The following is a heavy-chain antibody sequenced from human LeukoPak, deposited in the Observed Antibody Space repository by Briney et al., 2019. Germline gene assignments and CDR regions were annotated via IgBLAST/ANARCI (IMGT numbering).Heavy chain of an antibody. Sequence: QAGGSLRLSCVAAGFTFSSYWMTWLRQAPGKRLEWVATVKPDGSDKYYVDSMKGRSTISRDNAKNSVSLQMNSLRVEDTAVYYGARDLDYWGRGTLVTVSS. CDR2: VKPDGSDK. CDR1: GFTFSSYW. J-gene: IGHJ4*02. CDR3: ARDLDY. V-gene: IGHV3-7*04.